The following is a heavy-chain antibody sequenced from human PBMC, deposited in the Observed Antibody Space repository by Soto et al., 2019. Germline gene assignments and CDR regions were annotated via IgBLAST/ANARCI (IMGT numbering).Heavy chain of an antibody. D-gene: IGHD3-9*01. CDR3: ARGLSSRDILTGYYHAFAFDI. Sequence: EVQLVESGGGLVKPGGSLRLSCAASGFTFSSYSMNWVRQAPGKGLEWVSSISSSSTYIYYADSVKGRFTISRDNAKNSLYLQMNSLRAEDTAVYYCARGLSSRDILTGYYHAFAFDIWGQGTMVTVSS. CDR1: GFTFSSYS. J-gene: IGHJ3*02. V-gene: IGHV3-21*01. CDR2: ISSSSTYI.